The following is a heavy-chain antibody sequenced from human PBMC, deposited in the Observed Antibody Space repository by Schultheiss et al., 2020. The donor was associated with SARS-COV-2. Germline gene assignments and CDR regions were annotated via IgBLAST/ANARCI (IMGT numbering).Heavy chain of an antibody. D-gene: IGHD1-26*01. CDR2: ISSNGGST. Sequence: GGSLRLSCAASGFTFSSYGMHWVRQAPGKGLEYVSAISSNGGSTYYADSVKGRFTISRDNSKNTLNLQMSSLRAEDTAVYYCAKPKGGSYRYGMDVWGQGTTVTVSS. J-gene: IGHJ6*02. V-gene: IGHV3-64D*06. CDR3: AKPKGGSYRYGMDV. CDR1: GFTFSSYG.